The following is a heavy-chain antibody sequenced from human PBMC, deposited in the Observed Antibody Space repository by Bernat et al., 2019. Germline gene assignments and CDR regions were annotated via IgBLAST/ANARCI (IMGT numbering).Heavy chain of an antibody. D-gene: IGHD4-23*01. J-gene: IGHJ4*02. V-gene: IGHV3-7*01. CDR1: GFTFSSYW. Sequence: EVQLVESGGGLVQPGGSLRLSCAASGFTFSSYWMSWVRQAPGKGLEWVAYIKQDGSEKYYVDSVKGRFTISRDNAKNSLYLQMNSLRAEDTAMYYCARDEVTVAIDYWGQGTLVTVSS. CDR3: ARDEVTVAIDY. CDR2: IKQDGSEK.